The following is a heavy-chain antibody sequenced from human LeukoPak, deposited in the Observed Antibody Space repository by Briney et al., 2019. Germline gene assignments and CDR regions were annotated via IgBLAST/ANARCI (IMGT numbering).Heavy chain of an antibody. D-gene: IGHD3-3*01. J-gene: IGHJ4*02. CDR1: RFTVSSNY. Sequence: GGSLRLSCAASRFTVSSNYMSWVRQAPGKGLEWVGRIKSKTDGGTTDYAAPVKGRFTISRDDSKNTLYLQMNSLKTEDTAVYYCTTVGYYDFWSGYSDYWGQGTLVTVSS. V-gene: IGHV3-15*01. CDR2: IKSKTDGGTT. CDR3: TTVGYYDFWSGYSDY.